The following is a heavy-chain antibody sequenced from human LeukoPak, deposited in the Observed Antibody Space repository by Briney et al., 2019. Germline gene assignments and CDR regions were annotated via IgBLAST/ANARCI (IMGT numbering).Heavy chain of an antibody. Sequence: SETLSLTCTVSGGSINNYWSWIRQSAEKGLEWIGRFYASGSTNYSPSLKSRLSMSVDMSKNQFSLNLTSVTAADTAVYYCAGEEAGCSSASCSRAFDMWGQGTMVTVSS. D-gene: IGHD2-2*01. CDR3: AGEEAGCSSASCSRAFDM. CDR1: GGSINNY. V-gene: IGHV4-4*07. CDR2: FYASGST. J-gene: IGHJ3*02.